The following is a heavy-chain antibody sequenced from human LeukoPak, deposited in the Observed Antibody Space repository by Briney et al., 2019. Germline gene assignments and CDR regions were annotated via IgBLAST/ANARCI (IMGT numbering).Heavy chain of an antibody. J-gene: IGHJ6*02. CDR3: ASDSSSCGNSGMDV. CDR1: GYTITSYY. CDR2: INTNSGGT. Sequence: ASLKLSCTVSGYTITSYYNYWGRHPPPPGHERMWWINTNSGGTNYAKKFRGTVTMTRYTSISTAYMELSRLRSDDTAVYYCASDSSSCGNSGMDVWGQGTTVTVSS. V-gene: IGHV1-2*02. D-gene: IGHD6-13*01.